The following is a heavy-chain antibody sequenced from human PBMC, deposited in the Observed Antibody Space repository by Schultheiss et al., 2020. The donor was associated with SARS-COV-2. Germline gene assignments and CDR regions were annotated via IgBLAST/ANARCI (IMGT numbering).Heavy chain of an antibody. CDR3: ARGFGAGPFDI. Sequence: SETLSLTCVVSGGSISRGGNSWSWIRQPPGKGLEWIGYIYYSGSTNYSPSLKSRVTISVDTSKNQFSLKLNSVTAADTAVYYCARGFGAGPFDIWGQGTTVTVSS. V-gene: IGHV4-61*08. D-gene: IGHD3-10*01. CDR1: GGSISRGGNS. J-gene: IGHJ3*02. CDR2: IYYSGST.